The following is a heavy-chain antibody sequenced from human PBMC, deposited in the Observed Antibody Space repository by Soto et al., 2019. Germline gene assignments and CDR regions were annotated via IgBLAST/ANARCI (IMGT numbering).Heavy chain of an antibody. CDR3: ATSDDTSGYYYYFQF. Sequence: GSLRLSCAASGFTFSSYAMSWVRQAPGKGLGWVSVISGSGGGTYFADSVKGRFTISRDNSKNTLFLQMNSLRAEDTAVYYCATSDDTSGYYYYFQFWGQGTLVTVSS. D-gene: IGHD3-22*01. CDR2: ISGSGGGT. J-gene: IGHJ1*01. V-gene: IGHV3-23*01. CDR1: GFTFSSYA.